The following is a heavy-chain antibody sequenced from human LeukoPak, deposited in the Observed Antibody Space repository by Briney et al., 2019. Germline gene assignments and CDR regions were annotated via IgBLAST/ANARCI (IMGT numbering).Heavy chain of an antibody. CDR2: IYSGGST. CDR1: GFTVSSNY. V-gene: IGHV3-53*01. Sequence: GGSLRLSCAASGFTVSSNYMTWVRQAPGKGLEWVSVIYSGGSTYYADSVKGRFTISRDNSKNTLYLQMNRLRAEDTAVYYCACYRYYYDSSACYSQYWGQGTLVTVSS. J-gene: IGHJ4*02. D-gene: IGHD3-22*01. CDR3: ACYRYYYDSSACYSQY.